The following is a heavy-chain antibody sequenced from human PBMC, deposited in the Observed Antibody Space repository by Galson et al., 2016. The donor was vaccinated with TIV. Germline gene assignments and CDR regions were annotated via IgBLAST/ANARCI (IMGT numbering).Heavy chain of an antibody. CDR3: AKVGAYDFGFSDL. V-gene: IGHV3-23*01. CDR1: GFTFRIYG. J-gene: IGHJ2*01. CDR2: MSGRDGKT. Sequence: SLRLSCAASGFTFRIYGMSWVRQAPGKGLEWVSGMSGRDGKTYYADSVKGRFTISRDNSKNTLALRMNSLRAEDTAIYHCAKVGAYDFGFSDLWGRGTLVTVSS. D-gene: IGHD5-12*01.